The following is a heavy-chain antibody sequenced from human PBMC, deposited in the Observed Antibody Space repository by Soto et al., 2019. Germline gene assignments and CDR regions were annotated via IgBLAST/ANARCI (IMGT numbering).Heavy chain of an antibody. J-gene: IGHJ4*02. V-gene: IGHV4-31*03. D-gene: IGHD3-3*01. CDR2: IYYSGST. CDR1: GGSISSGGYY. CDR3: ARSKVAGYYDATAYFDY. Sequence: LSLTCTVSGGSISSGGYYWSWIRQHPGKGLEWIGYIYYSGSTYYNPSLKSRVTISVDTSKNQFSLKLSSVTAADTAVYYCARSKVAGYYDATAYFDYWGQGTLVTVSS.